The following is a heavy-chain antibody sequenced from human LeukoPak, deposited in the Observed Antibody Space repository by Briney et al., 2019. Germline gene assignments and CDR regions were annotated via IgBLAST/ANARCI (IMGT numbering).Heavy chain of an antibody. CDR3: ARPGRGYSGYGY. Sequence: SVRVFCKASGGTFCSYAISWVRQAPGQGLEWMGGIIPIFGTANYAQKFQGRVTFTADESTSTAYMELSSLRSEDTAVYYCARPGRGYSGYGYWGQGTLVTVSS. J-gene: IGHJ4*02. CDR2: IIPIFGTA. V-gene: IGHV1-69*13. CDR1: GGTFCSYA. D-gene: IGHD5-12*01.